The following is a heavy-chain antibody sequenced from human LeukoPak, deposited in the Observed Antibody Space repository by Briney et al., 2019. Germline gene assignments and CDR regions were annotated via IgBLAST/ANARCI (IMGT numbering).Heavy chain of an antibody. D-gene: IGHD6-19*01. Sequence: PGGSLRPSCAASGFSFSTYYMGWIRQAPGKGLEWVSYISSGAGTSIYYADSVRGRFFVSRDNDKNSLYLQMNSLGAEDTAIYYCYASAVVASDYWGQGTLVTVSS. J-gene: IGHJ4*02. CDR3: YASAVVASDY. CDR1: GFSFSTYY. CDR2: ISSGAGTSI. V-gene: IGHV3-11*01.